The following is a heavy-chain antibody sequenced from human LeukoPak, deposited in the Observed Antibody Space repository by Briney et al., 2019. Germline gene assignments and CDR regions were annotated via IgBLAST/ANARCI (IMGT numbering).Heavy chain of an antibody. D-gene: IGHD3-3*01. J-gene: IGHJ5*02. V-gene: IGHV4-59*01. CDR3: ARGYDWFDP. CDR1: GGSISSYY. CDR2: IYYSGST. Sequence: SETLSLTCTVAGGSISSYYWSWIRQPPGKGLEWIGHIYYSGSTNYNPSLKSRVTISVDTSKNQFSLKLSSVTAADTAVYYCARGYDWFDPWGQGTLVTVSS.